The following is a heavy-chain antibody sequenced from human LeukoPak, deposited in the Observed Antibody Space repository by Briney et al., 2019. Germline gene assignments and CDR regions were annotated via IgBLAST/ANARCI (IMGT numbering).Heavy chain of an antibody. CDR3: ARSSGIAMAGTAFDY. J-gene: IGHJ4*02. CDR1: GFSLSTSGMC. Sequence: SGPALVKPTQTLTLTCTFSGFSLSTSGMCVSWIRQPPGKALEWLARIEWDDDKYYSTSLKTRLTISKDTSKNQVVLTMTNLDPVDTATYYCARSSGIAMAGTAFDYWGQGTLVTVSS. CDR2: IEWDDDK. V-gene: IGHV2-70*11. D-gene: IGHD6-19*01.